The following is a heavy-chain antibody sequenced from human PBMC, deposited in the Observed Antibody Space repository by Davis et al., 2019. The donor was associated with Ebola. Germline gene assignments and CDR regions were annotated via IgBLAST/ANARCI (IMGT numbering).Heavy chain of an antibody. Sequence: ASVKVSCKASGYTFTSYYMHWVRQAPGQGLEWMGIINPSGGSTSYAQKFQGRVTMTRDTSTSTVYMELSSLRSEDTAVYYCSRDHRGYCSGGSCYPDAEYFQYWGQGTLVTVSS. CDR2: INPSGGST. CDR1: GYTFTSYY. CDR3: SRDHRGYCSGGSCYPDAEYFQY. V-gene: IGHV1-46*01. J-gene: IGHJ1*01. D-gene: IGHD2-15*01.